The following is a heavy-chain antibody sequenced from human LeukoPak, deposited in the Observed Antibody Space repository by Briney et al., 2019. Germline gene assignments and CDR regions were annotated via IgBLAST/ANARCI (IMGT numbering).Heavy chain of an antibody. CDR3: AKTTVTTLAEYFQH. Sequence: SGGSLRLFCAASGFTFSSYWMHWVRQAPGKGLEWVSAISGSGGSTYYADSVKGRFTISRDNSKNTLYLQMNSLRAEDTAVYYCAKTTVTTLAEYFQHWGQGTLVTVSS. J-gene: IGHJ1*01. CDR2: ISGSGGST. D-gene: IGHD4-11*01. CDR1: GFTFSSYW. V-gene: IGHV3-23*01.